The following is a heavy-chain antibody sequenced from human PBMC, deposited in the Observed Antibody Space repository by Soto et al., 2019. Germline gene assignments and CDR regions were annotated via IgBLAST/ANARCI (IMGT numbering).Heavy chain of an antibody. CDR2: IYYTGNT. CDR1: GGSANNNNYY. V-gene: IGHV4-39*01. Sequence: PSETLSLTCTVSGGSANNNNYYWGWIRQTPGKGLEWIGSIYYTGNTYYNPSLKSRVTISVDTSKNQFSLRLSSVTAADTSVYFCARSDCSSTSCYFPYYYYGLDVWGQGTTV. J-gene: IGHJ6*02. CDR3: ARSDCSSTSCYFPYYYYGLDV. D-gene: IGHD2-2*01.